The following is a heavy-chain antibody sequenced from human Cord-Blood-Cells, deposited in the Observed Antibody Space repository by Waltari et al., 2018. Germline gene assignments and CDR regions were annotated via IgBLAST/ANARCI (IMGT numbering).Heavy chain of an antibody. CDR1: GFTFSSYW. V-gene: IGHV3-7*01. D-gene: IGHD3-22*01. CDR2: IKQDGSEK. Sequence: EVQLVESGGGLVQPGGSLRLPCAAPGFTFSSYWMSWVRQAPGKGLEWVANIKQDGSEKYYGDSVKGRFTISRDNAKNSLYLQMNSLRAEDTAVYYCARGPVVPDYWGQGTLVTVSS. CDR3: ARGPVVPDY. J-gene: IGHJ4*02.